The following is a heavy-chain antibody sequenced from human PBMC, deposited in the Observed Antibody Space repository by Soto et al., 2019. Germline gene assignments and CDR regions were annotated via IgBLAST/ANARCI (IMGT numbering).Heavy chain of an antibody. D-gene: IGHD1-1*01. CDR1: GFTFRNYD. CDR3: ATTDRDFYGLDV. V-gene: IGHV3-13*05. J-gene: IGHJ6*02. Sequence: EVQLVESGGGLVQPGGSLRLSCEASGFTFRNYDMHWVRQGTGKGLEWVSGISAAGDPDYADSVEGRFTISREDAQTSFCLQMNSLGVGDTAVYYCATTDRDFYGLDVWGQGTTVIVSS. CDR2: ISAAGDP.